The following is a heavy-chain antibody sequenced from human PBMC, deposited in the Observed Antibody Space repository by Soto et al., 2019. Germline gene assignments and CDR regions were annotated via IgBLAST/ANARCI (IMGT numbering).Heavy chain of an antibody. V-gene: IGHV4-59*01. CDR1: GDSISNYY. CDR2: MYYSGKT. J-gene: IGHJ6*02. Sequence: SETLSLTCTVSGDSISNYYWGWIRQPPGKGLEWIGYMYYSGKTNYNPSLKSRVSTSVDTSKNLFSLKLNSVTAADTAVYYCARHLNPYFYGMDVWGQGTTVTVSS. CDR3: ARHLNPYFYGMDV.